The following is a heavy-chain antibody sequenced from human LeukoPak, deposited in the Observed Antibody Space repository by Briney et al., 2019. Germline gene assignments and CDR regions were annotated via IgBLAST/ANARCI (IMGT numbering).Heavy chain of an antibody. V-gene: IGHV3-23*01. CDR2: ISDNGGST. CDR3: AKFQCSSTSCYTYYYYGMDV. J-gene: IGHJ6*02. D-gene: IGHD2-2*02. Sequence: GGSLRLPCAASGLTFSSYAMSWVRQAPGKGLEWVSVISDNGGSTYNADSVKGRFTISRNNSKNTLYLQMNSLRAEDTAVYYCAKFQCSSTSCYTYYYYGMDVWGQGTTVTVSS. CDR1: GLTFSSYA.